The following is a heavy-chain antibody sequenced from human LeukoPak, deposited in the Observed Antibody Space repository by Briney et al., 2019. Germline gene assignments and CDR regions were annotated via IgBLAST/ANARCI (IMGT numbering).Heavy chain of an antibody. D-gene: IGHD2-2*02. CDR2: MNPNSGNT. J-gene: IGHJ5*02. V-gene: IGHV1-8*01. Sequence: ASVKVSCKASGYTFTSYDINWVRQATGQGLEWMGWMNPNSGNTGYAQKFQGRVTMTRNTSISTAYMELSSLRSEDTAVYYCARAHLGYCSSTSCYTSWFDPWGQGTLVTVSS. CDR1: GYTFTSYD. CDR3: ARAHLGYCSSTSCYTSWFDP.